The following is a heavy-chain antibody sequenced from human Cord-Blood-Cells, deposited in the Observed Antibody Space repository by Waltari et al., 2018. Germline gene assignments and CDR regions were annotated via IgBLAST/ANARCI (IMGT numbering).Heavy chain of an antibody. V-gene: IGHV1-69*10. D-gene: IGHD5-12*01. CDR2: IIPILGIA. J-gene: IGHJ4*02. CDR3: ARGSGYDRGYPSFDY. Sequence: QVQLVQSGAEVKKPGSSVKFSCKASGGPFSSYAISWVRQAPGQGLEWMGGIIPILGIANYAQKFQGRVTITADKSTSTAYMELSSLRSEDTAVYYCARGSGYDRGYPSFDYWGQGTLVTVSS. CDR1: GGPFSSYA.